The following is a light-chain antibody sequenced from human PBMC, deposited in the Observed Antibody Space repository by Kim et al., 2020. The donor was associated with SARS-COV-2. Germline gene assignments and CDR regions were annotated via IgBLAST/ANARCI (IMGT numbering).Light chain of an antibody. CDR2: ELT. CDR1: QRLLYSDGKTY. J-gene: IGKJ2*01. Sequence: GQPASISCKSSQRLLYSDGKTYLCWYLQKPGQSPQHLSYELTSRFSGAPDRFSGSGSGTDFTLKISRVEAEDVGVYYCMQSLDLYTFGQGTKLEI. V-gene: IGKV2-29*02. CDR3: MQSLDLYT.